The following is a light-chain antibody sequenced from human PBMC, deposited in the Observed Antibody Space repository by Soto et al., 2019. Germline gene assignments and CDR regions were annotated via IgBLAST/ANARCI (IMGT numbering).Light chain of an antibody. CDR2: WAS. CDR1: QSLLYSSNKKNY. V-gene: IGKV4-1*01. J-gene: IGKJ1*01. CDR3: QQYYRSPMT. Sequence: DTVMTQSPDSLAVSLGERVTINCKSSQSLLYSSNKKNYLAWYQQKAGQPPKLLIYWASMRESGVPDRFSGSGSGTDFTLTISCLQADDVAVYYCQQYYRSPMTFGQGTKVEI.